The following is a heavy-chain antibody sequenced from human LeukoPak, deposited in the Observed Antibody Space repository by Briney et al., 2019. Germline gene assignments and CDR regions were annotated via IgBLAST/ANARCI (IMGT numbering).Heavy chain of an antibody. V-gene: IGHV3-23*01. CDR2: ISSSGDIT. CDR3: ARATYYYMDV. J-gene: IGHJ6*03. Sequence: GGSLRLSCAASGFTFHNYAMSWVRQAPGKGLEWVSAISSSGDITFYADSVKGRFTISRDNSRYTLYLQMNSLRAEDAAMYYCARATYYYMDVWGKGTTVTVSS. CDR1: GFTFHNYA.